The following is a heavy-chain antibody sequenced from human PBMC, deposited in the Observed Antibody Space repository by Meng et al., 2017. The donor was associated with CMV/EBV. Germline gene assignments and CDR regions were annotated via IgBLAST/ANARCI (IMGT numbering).Heavy chain of an antibody. D-gene: IGHD3-9*01. CDR2: ISSSSSYI. J-gene: IGHJ6*02. CDR3: ARGRDILTGYQGYQYGMDV. Sequence: GGSLRLSCAASGFTFSSYSMNWVRQAPGKGLERVSSISSSSSYIYYADSVKGRFTISRDNAKNSLYLQMNSLRAEDTAVYYCARGRDILTGYQGYQYGMDVWGQGTTVTVSS. V-gene: IGHV3-21*01. CDR1: GFTFSSYS.